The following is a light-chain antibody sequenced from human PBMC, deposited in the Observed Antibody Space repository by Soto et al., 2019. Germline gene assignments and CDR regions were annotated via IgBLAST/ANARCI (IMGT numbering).Light chain of an antibody. V-gene: IGKV1-5*01. J-gene: IGKJ2*01. CDR1: QGISTY. Sequence: DIQMTQSPSSLSASLGDRVTISCRASQGISTYLAWYQQEPGKAPTLLISDVSRLESGVPSRFSGSGSGTEFTLTISGLQPDDFATYYCHQYNYLHTFGQGTKLEIK. CDR2: DVS. CDR3: HQYNYLHT.